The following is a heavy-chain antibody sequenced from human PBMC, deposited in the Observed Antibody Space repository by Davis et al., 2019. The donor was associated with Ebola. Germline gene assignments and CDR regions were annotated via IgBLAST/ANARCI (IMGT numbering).Heavy chain of an antibody. Sequence: ASVKVSCKASGYTFTSYGISWVRQAPGQGLEWMGIINPSGGSTSYAQKFQGRVTMTRDTSTSTVYMELSSLRSEDTAVYYCARSFVAGDWYFDLWGRGTLVTVSS. CDR2: INPSGGST. CDR1: GYTFTSYG. V-gene: IGHV1-46*01. CDR3: ARSFVAGDWYFDL. D-gene: IGHD6-19*01. J-gene: IGHJ2*01.